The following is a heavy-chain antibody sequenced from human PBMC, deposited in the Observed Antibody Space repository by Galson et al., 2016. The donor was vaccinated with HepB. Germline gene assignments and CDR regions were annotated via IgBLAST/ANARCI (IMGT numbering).Heavy chain of an antibody. Sequence: SLRLSCAASGFTFRSYNMNWVRQAPGKGLEWISHISSGSSLKYYADSVKGRFTISRDSARNILFLQLSSLGGEDTAVYCCARDVGVRQARFDFWGQGTLVSVSS. CDR1: GFTFRSYN. V-gene: IGHV3-48*01. CDR2: ISSGSSLK. D-gene: IGHD3-3*01. J-gene: IGHJ4*02. CDR3: ARDVGVRQARFDF.